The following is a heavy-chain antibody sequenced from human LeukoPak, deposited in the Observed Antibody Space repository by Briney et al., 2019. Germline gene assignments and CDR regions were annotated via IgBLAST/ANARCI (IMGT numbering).Heavy chain of an antibody. CDR3: ARGLVGWFDP. CDR1: GGSISSGGYS. Sequence: PSETLSLTCAVSGGSISSGGYSWSWIRQPPGKGLEWIGYIYHSGSTYYNPSLKSRVTISVDRSKNQFSLKLSSVTAADTAVYYCARGLVGWFDPWGQGTLVTVSS. CDR2: IYHSGST. D-gene: IGHD3-16*02. V-gene: IGHV4-30-2*01. J-gene: IGHJ5*02.